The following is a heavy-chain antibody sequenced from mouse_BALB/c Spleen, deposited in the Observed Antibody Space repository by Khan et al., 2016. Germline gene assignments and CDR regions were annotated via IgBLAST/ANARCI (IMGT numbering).Heavy chain of an antibody. J-gene: IGHJ2*01. CDR2: IDPENVNT. D-gene: IGHD1-1*01. CDR1: GFNIKDTY. CDR3: TTDVYYPY. Sequence: VQLQQSGAELVKPGASVKLSCTASGFNIKDTYMHWVKQRPEQGLEWIGRIDPENVNTKYDPKFQGKATITADTSSNTAYLQLSRLTSEDTAVSYCTTDVYYPYCCQGTTLPVSS. V-gene: IGHV14-3*02.